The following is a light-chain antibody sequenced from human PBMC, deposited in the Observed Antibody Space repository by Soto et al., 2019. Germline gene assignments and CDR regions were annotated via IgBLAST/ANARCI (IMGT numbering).Light chain of an antibody. J-gene: IGLJ3*02. V-gene: IGLV4-69*01. CDR2: LNSDGSH. Sequence: QLVLTQSPSASASLGASVKLTCTLSIGHSSYAIAWHQQQPEKVPRFLMRLNSDGSHTKGDGIPDLFSGSSSGAERYLTITSLQSEDDADYYCQTWGTGIWVFGGGTKLAVL. CDR3: QTWGTGIWV. CDR1: IGHSSYA.